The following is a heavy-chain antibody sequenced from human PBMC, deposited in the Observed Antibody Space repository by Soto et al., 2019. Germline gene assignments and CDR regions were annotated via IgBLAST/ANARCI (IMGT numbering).Heavy chain of an antibody. J-gene: IGHJ4*02. D-gene: IGHD2-15*01. CDR3: ASVGLGAATPFDS. V-gene: IGHV1-2*02. CDR2: INIASGGA. CDR1: GYAFSDHY. Sequence: QVLLVQSGAEVKKPGASVKVSCKASGYAFSDHYMHWVRQAPGQGLEWMGWINIASGGANYARKFQGGVTRTRETSITTAFMELTRLRSDDTAVYFCASVGLGAATPFDSWGQGTLVTVS.